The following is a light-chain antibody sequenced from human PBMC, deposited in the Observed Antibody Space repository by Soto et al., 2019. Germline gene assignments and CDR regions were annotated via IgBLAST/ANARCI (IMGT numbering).Light chain of an antibody. CDR3: QQYGSSPYT. CDR2: GAS. J-gene: IGKJ2*01. V-gene: IGKV3-20*01. CDR1: QSVSSSY. Sequence: EIVLTQSPGTLSLSPGERATLSCRASQSVSSSYLAWYQQKPGQAPRLLIYGASSRATGIPDRFSGSGSGTDFTLTISRLEPEDFAVDYCQQYGSSPYTFGHATKLEIK.